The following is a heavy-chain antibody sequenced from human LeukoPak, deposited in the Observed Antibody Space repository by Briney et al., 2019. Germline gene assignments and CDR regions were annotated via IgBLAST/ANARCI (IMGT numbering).Heavy chain of an antibody. V-gene: IGHV1-69*13. Sequence: SVTVSCKASGGTFSSYAISWVRQAPGQGLEWMGGIIPIFGTANYAQKFQGRVTITADESTSTAYMELSSLRSEDTAVYYCARDPHGAAAGTYYYYYGMDVWGQGTTVTVSS. CDR1: GGTFSSYA. J-gene: IGHJ6*02. CDR3: ARDPHGAAAGTYYYYYGMDV. CDR2: IIPIFGTA. D-gene: IGHD6-13*01.